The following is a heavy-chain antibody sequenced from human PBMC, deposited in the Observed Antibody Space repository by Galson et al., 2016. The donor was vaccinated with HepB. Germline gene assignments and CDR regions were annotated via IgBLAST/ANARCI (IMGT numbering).Heavy chain of an antibody. V-gene: IGHV3-11*01. J-gene: IGHJ6*02. CDR3: TRDPYCSRTTCHRYYGMDV. Sequence: SLRLSCAASGFAFSDYYMSWIRQAPGKGLEWISYISSSGDIIYYADSVKGRFTISRDNAKNSLYLQMNSLRAEDSAKYYCTRDPYCSRTTCHRYYGMDVWGHGTTVTVSS. CDR2: ISSSGDII. CDR1: GFAFSDYY. D-gene: IGHD2-2*01.